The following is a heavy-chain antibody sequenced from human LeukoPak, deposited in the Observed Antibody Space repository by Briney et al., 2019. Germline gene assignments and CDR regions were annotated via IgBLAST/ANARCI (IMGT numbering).Heavy chain of an antibody. CDR1: GGSFSGYY. CDR3: ARGKSRNRSRYRWFDP. CDR2: INHSGST. J-gene: IGHJ5*02. V-gene: IGHV4-34*01. D-gene: IGHD2-15*01. Sequence: SETLSLTCAVYGGSFSGYYWSWIRQPPGKGLEWIGEINHSGSTNYNPSLKSRVTISVDTSKNQFSLKLSSVTAADTAVYYCARGKSRNRSRYRWFDPWGQGTLVTVSS.